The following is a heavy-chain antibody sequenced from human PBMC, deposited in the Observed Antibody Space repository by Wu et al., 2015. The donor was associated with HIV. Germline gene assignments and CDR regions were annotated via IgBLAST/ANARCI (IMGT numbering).Heavy chain of an antibody. D-gene: IGHD5-24*01. Sequence: QAQLVQFGADMKKPGSSVKVTCKASGDGFTSYAVSWVRQAPGQGLEWMGWINPNSGGTNYAQKFHGRVTLTRDTSIGTAYMELSRLTSDDTAVYYCASRSRVGNMEAFDIWGQGTMVTVSS. J-gene: IGHJ3*02. V-gene: IGHV1-2*02. CDR3: ASRSRVGNMEAFDI. CDR2: INPNSGGT. CDR1: GDGFTSYA.